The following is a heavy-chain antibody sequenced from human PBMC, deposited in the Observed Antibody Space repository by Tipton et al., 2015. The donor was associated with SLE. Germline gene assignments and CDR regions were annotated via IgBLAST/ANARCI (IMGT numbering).Heavy chain of an antibody. V-gene: IGHV4-34*01. Sequence: TLSLTCAVYGGSFSGYYWSWIRQPPGKGLEWIGEINHSGSTNYNPSLKSPVTISVDTSKNQFSLKLSSVTAADTAVYYCARVSIAAAGHSCYYWGQGPLVTVSS. CDR2: INHSGST. J-gene: IGHJ4*02. D-gene: IGHD6-13*01. CDR1: GGSFSGYY. CDR3: ARVSIAAAGHSCYY.